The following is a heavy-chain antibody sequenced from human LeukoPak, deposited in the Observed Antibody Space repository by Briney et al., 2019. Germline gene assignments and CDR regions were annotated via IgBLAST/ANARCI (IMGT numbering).Heavy chain of an antibody. D-gene: IGHD1-26*01. CDR3: ARIGSRGSPHFDY. CDR1: GDSISSYY. CDR2: IYYSGST. Sequence: SETLSLTCTVSGDSISSYYWSWIRQPPGKGLEWIGYIYYSGSTNYNPSLKSRVTISVDTSKNQFSLKLSSVTAADTAVYYCARIGSRGSPHFDYWGQGTLVTVSS. V-gene: IGHV4-59*01. J-gene: IGHJ4*02.